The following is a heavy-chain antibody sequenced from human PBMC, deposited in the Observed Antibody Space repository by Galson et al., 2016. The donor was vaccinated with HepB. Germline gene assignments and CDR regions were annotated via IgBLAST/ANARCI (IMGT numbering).Heavy chain of an antibody. CDR1: GVTVNSYA. CDR2: IVPISGKT. Sequence: SVKVSCKASGVTVNSYAFSWLRQAPGQGPEWMGGIVPISGKTKFEQSFEGRVTITADESTNTVYMELSSLRSEDTAVYYCAGEGLMGGSFDYWGQGTLVPVTS. CDR3: AGEGLMGGSFDY. J-gene: IGHJ4*02. V-gene: IGHV1-69*13. D-gene: IGHD1-26*01.